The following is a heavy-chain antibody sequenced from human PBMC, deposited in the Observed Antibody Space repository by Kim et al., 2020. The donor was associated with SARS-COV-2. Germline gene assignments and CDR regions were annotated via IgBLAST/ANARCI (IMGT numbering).Heavy chain of an antibody. J-gene: IGHJ3*02. CDR1: GFTFSSYA. D-gene: IGHD2-2*01. CDR2: ISGSGGST. V-gene: IGHV3-23*01. CDR3: VATPHCSSTSCYNDAFDI. Sequence: GGSLRLSCAASGFTFSSYAMSWVRQAPGKGLEWVSAISGSGGSTYYADSVKGRFTISRDNSKNTLYLQMNSLRAEDTAVYYCVATPHCSSTSCYNDAFDIWGQGTMVTVSS.